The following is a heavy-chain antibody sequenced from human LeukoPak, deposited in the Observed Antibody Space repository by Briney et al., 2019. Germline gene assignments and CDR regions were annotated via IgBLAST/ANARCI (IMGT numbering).Heavy chain of an antibody. J-gene: IGHJ4*02. V-gene: IGHV3-9*01. Sequence: GRSLRLSCAASGFTFDDYVMHWVRQAPGKGLEWVSGISWNSGSIGYADSVKGRFTISRDNAKNSLYLQMNSLRAEDTALYYCAKGSSGYTRVYFDYWGQGTLVTVSS. CDR3: AKGSSGYTRVYFDY. CDR1: GFTFDDYV. D-gene: IGHD3-22*01. CDR2: ISWNSGSI.